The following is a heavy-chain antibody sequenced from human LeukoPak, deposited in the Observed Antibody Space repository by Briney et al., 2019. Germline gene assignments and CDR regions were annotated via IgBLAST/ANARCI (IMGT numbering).Heavy chain of an antibody. CDR2: ISGSGGST. D-gene: IGHD3-22*01. J-gene: IGHJ6*02. V-gene: IGHV3-23*01. CDR1: GFTFSDYA. Sequence: GGSLRLSCAASGFTFSDYAMSWVRQAPGKGLEWVSAISGSGGSTYYADSVKGRFTISRDNSKNTLYLQMNSLRAEDTAVYYCARNYYDSSGYWARHYYYGMDVWGQGTTVTVSS. CDR3: ARNYYDSSGYWARHYYYGMDV.